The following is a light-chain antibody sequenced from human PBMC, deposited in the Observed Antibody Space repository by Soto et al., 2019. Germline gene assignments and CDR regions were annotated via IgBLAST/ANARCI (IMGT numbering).Light chain of an antibody. CDR2: AAS. V-gene: IGKV1-8*01. CDR3: QQYFTYPVT. Sequence: AVRMTQSPSSFSASTGDRVTITCRASQGVSNYLAWYQQKPGKAPKLLIYAASTLQSGVPPTFSGSGSRTDLTLTISRLQSEDFAIYYCQQYFTYPVTFGPGTKVDIK. CDR1: QGVSNY. J-gene: IGKJ3*01.